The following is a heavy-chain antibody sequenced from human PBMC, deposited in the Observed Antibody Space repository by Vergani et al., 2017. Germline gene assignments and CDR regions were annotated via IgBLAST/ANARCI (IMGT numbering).Heavy chain of an antibody. CDR3: TTEATYYDSSGYFLWYFDY. J-gene: IGHJ4*02. D-gene: IGHD3-22*01. V-gene: IGHV3-15*01. Sequence: EVQLVESGGGLVQPGGSLRLSCAASGFTFSSYWMSWVRQAPGKGLEWVGRIKSKTDGGTTDYAAPVKGRFTISRDDSKNTLYLQMNSLKTEDTAVYYCTTEATYYDSSGYFLWYFDYWGQGTLVTVSS. CDR2: IKSKTDGGTT. CDR1: GFTFSSYW.